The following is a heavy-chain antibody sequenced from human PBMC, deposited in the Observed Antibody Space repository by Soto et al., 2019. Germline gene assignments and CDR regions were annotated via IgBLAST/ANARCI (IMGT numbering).Heavy chain of an antibody. Sequence: QVTLKESGPVLVKPTETLTLTCTVSGFSLSNARMGVSWIRQPPGKALEWLAHIFSNDEKSYSTSLKSRLTISRDTSKCQVVLTMTNMDPVDTATYYCAGIRLGVAAAEDYYYGMDVWGQGTTVTVSS. J-gene: IGHJ6*02. CDR3: AGIRLGVAAAEDYYYGMDV. CDR2: IFSNDEK. V-gene: IGHV2-26*01. CDR1: GFSLSNARMG. D-gene: IGHD6-13*01.